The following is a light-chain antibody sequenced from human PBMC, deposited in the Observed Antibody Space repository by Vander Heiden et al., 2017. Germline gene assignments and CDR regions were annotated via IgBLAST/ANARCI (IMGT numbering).Light chain of an antibody. J-gene: IGKJ4*01. V-gene: IGKV1-39*01. CDR1: QSISNF. CDR2: RAS. CDR3: QQTYSLPLT. Sequence: DIQMTQSPSSLSANVGDRVAITCRASQSISNFLNWYQHKPGKAPNLLIYRASNLQTGVPSRFSGSSSGTDFTLTISSLQPEDFATYYCQQTYSLPLTFGGGTKTVIK.